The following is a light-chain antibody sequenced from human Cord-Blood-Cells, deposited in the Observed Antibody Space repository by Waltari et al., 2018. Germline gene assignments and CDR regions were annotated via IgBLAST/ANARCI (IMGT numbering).Light chain of an antibody. J-gene: IGLJ2*01. CDR1: KSGDKS. CDR2: QDG. V-gene: IGLV3-1*01. CDR3: QAWDSSAVV. Sequence: SYDLTQPPSVSVSPGQTASITCSGDKSGDKSACWYQQKPGQSPVLVIYQDGKRPSGIPERFSGSNSGNTATLTISGTQAMDEADYYCQAWDSSAVVFGGGTKLTVL.